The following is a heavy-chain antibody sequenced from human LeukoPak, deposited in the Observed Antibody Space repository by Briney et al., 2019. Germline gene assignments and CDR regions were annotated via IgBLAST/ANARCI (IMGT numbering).Heavy chain of an antibody. D-gene: IGHD3/OR15-3a*01. Sequence: SSETLSLTCTVSGYSISSGYYWGWIRPPPGKGLEWIGSIYHSGSTYYNPSLKSRVTISVDTSKNQFSLKLSSVTAADTAVYYRARQTGSGLFILPGGQGTLVTVSS. CDR3: ARQTGSGLFILP. V-gene: IGHV4-38-2*02. J-gene: IGHJ4*02. CDR1: GYSISSGYY. CDR2: IYHSGST.